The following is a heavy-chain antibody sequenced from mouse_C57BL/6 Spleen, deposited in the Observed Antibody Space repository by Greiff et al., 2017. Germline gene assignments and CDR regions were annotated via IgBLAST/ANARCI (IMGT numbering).Heavy chain of an antibody. CDR1: GYTFTSYG. D-gene: IGHD2-4*01. Sequence: QVQLQQSGAELARPGASVKLSCKASGYTFTSYGISWVKQRTGQGLEWIGEIYPRSGNTYYNEKFKGKATLTADKSSSTAYMELRSLTSEDSAVYVCAREDDYDGDFDYWGQGTTLTVSS. CDR3: AREDDYDGDFDY. CDR2: IYPRSGNT. V-gene: IGHV1-81*01. J-gene: IGHJ2*01.